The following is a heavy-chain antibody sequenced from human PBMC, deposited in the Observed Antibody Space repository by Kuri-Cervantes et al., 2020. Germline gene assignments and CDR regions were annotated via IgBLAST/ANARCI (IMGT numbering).Heavy chain of an antibody. Sequence: ASVKVSCKASGYTLTGYYMRWVRQATGQGLEWMGWMNPNSGNTGYAQKFQGRVTMTRNTSISTAYMELSSLRSEDTAVYYCATVVSGREGEFDYWGQGTLVTVSS. CDR1: GYTLTGYY. V-gene: IGHV1-8*02. D-gene: IGHD5-12*01. CDR2: MNPNSGNT. J-gene: IGHJ4*02. CDR3: ATVVSGREGEFDY.